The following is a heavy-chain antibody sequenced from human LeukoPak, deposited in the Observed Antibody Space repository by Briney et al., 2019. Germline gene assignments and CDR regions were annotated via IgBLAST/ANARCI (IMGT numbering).Heavy chain of an antibody. D-gene: IGHD4-17*01. V-gene: IGHV3-21*01. J-gene: IGHJ4*02. CDR1: GFTFSSYS. CDR2: ISSSSSYI. Sequence: GGSLRLSCAASGFTFSSYSMNWVRQAPGKGLEWVSSISSSSSYIYYADSVKGRFTISRDNAKNSLYLQMNSLRAEDTAVYYCAKEHGDSLSGVDYWGQGTLVTVSS. CDR3: AKEHGDSLSGVDY.